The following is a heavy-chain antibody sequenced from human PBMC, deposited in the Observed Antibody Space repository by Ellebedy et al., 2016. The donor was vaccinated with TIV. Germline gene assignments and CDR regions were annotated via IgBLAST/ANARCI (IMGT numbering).Heavy chain of an antibody. Sequence: GGSLRLSXAASGFTFSSYAMHWVRQAPGKGLEYVSAISSNGGSTYYADSVKGRFTISRDNSKNTLYLQMGSLRAEDMAVYYCARGSGSYYFDYWGQGTLVTVSS. CDR3: ARGSGSYYFDY. CDR2: ISSNGGST. D-gene: IGHD1-26*01. CDR1: GFTFSSYA. J-gene: IGHJ4*02. V-gene: IGHV3-64*02.